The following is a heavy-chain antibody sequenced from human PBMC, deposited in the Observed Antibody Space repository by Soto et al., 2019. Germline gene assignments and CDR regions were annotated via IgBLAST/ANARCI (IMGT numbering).Heavy chain of an antibody. D-gene: IGHD3-10*01. J-gene: IGHJ4*02. CDR2: IYHSGST. V-gene: IGHV4-30-2*01. CDR1: GGSISSGGYS. CDR3: ARSTMVRGDFDY. Sequence: QLQLQESGSGLVKPSQTLSLTCAVSGGSISSGGYSWSWIRQPPGKGLEWIGYIYHSGSTYYNPPLNSRVTIAVDRSKNQSSLKLSAVTAADTAAYYCARSTMVRGDFDYLGQGTLVTVSS.